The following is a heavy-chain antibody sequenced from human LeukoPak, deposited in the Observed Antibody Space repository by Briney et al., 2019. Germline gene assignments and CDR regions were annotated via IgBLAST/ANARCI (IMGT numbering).Heavy chain of an antibody. CDR1: GFSLGDFA. Sequence: GGSLRLSCTASGFSLGDFAMSWFRQAPGKGLEWVGIIRSKGYGGTTEYAASVKGRFTISRDESKSIAYLQMNSLKTEDTAVYYCTRDLKAGNRGYWGQGTLVTVSS. D-gene: IGHD6-19*01. CDR2: IRSKGYGGTT. J-gene: IGHJ4*02. V-gene: IGHV3-49*03. CDR3: TRDLKAGNRGY.